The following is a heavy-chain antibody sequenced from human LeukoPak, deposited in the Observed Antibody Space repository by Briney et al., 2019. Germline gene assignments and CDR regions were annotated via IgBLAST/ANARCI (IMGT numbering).Heavy chain of an antibody. D-gene: IGHD6-19*01. J-gene: IGHJ4*02. CDR1: GFSASSYY. CDR2: IYTSGRT. V-gene: IGHV3-66*01. Sequence: GGSLRLSCAASGFSASSYYFSWVRQAPGKGLEWVSVIYTSGRTYYADSVRGRFTISRDKTLYLQMNSLRVEDTAVYYCTRGTSVGWYGDSWGQGTLVSVSS. CDR3: TRGTSVGWYGDS.